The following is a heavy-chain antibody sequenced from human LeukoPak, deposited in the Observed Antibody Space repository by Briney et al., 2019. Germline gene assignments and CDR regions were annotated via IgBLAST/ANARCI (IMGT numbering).Heavy chain of an antibody. Sequence: GGSLRLSCAASGFTVSSNYMSWVRQAPGKGLEWVSVIYSGGSTYYADSVEGRFTISRDNSKNTLYLQMNSLRAEDTAVYYCASVRQTSYFDYWGQGTLVTVSS. J-gene: IGHJ4*02. CDR2: IYSGGST. CDR1: GFTVSSNY. CDR3: ASVRQTSYFDY. D-gene: IGHD6-6*01. V-gene: IGHV3-66*01.